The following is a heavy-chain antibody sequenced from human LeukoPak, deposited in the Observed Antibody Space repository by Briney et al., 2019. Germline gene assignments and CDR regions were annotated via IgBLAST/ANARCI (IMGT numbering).Heavy chain of an antibody. J-gene: IGHJ4*02. D-gene: IGHD3-22*01. V-gene: IGHV3-74*01. Sequence: PGGSLRLSCAASGFTFSSYWMHWVRQAPGKGLVWVSRINSDGSSTSYADSVKGRFTISRDNAKNTLYLRMNSLRAEDTAVYYCASYYYDSSGYYDYWGQGTLVTVSS. CDR3: ASYYYDSSGYYDY. CDR1: GFTFSSYW. CDR2: INSDGSST.